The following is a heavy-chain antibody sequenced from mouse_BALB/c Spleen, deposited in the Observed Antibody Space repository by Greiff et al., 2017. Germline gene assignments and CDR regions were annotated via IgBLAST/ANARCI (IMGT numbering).Heavy chain of an antibody. Sequence: EVMLVESGGGLVQPGGSMKLSCVASGFTFSNYWMNWVRQSPEKGLEWVAEIRLKSNNYATHYAESVKGRFTISRDDSKSSVYLQMNNLRAEDTGIYYCTRDYGSSWFAYWGQGTLVTVSA. J-gene: IGHJ3*01. V-gene: IGHV6-6*02. CDR3: TRDYGSSWFAY. CDR2: IRLKSNNYAT. D-gene: IGHD1-1*01. CDR1: GFTFSNYW.